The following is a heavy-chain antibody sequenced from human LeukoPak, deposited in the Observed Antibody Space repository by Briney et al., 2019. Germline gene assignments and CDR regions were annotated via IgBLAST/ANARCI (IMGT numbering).Heavy chain of an antibody. CDR3: ARVECSGGSCYWFDP. V-gene: IGHV4-34*01. CDR1: GGSFSGYY. CDR2: INHSGST. D-gene: IGHD2-15*01. J-gene: IGHJ5*02. Sequence: SETLSLTCAVYGGSFSGYYWSWIRQPPGKGLEWIGEINHSGSTNYNPSLKSRVTISVDTSKNQFSLKLSSVTAADTAVYYCARVECSGGSCYWFDPWGQGTLVTVSS.